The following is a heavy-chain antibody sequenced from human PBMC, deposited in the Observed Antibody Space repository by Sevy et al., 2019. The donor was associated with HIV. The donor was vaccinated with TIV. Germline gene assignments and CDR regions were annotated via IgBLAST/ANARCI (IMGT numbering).Heavy chain of an antibody. Sequence: KISCKASGGTFSSYAVSWVRQAPGQGLEWMGGIIPIFDIVNSAQKFQGRVTITADESASTVYMELSSLRSEDTAVYYCARVDSTSFRNSYYHMDVWGKGTTVTVSS. V-gene: IGHV1-69*01. D-gene: IGHD6-6*01. J-gene: IGHJ6*03. CDR1: GGTFSSYA. CDR2: IIPIFDIV. CDR3: ARVDSTSFRNSYYHMDV.